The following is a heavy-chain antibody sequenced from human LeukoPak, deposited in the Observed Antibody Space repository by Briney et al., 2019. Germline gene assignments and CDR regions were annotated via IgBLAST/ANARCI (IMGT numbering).Heavy chain of an antibody. V-gene: IGHV4-4*07. Sequence: SDTLSLTCTVSGGSIGSYYWSWIRQPAGKGLEWIGRSYTTGSTNYNPSLKSRVTMSLDTSKNQLSLNLSSVTAADTAVYYCARSGGSGFQLDSWGQGTLATVSS. J-gene: IGHJ4*02. CDR1: GGSIGSYY. D-gene: IGHD1-26*01. CDR3: ARSGGSGFQLDS. CDR2: SYTTGST.